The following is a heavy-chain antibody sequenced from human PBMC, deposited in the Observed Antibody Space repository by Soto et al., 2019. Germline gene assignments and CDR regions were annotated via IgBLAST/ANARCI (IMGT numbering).Heavy chain of an antibody. J-gene: IGHJ5*02. CDR1: GFTFSDYY. V-gene: IGHV3-11*06. CDR3: ASQIKPTYNWLDP. Sequence: PGGSLRLSCAASGFTFSDYYMSWIRQAPGKGLEWVSYISSSSSYTNYADSVKGRFTISRDNAKNSLYLQMNSLRAEDTAVYYCASQIKPTYNWLDPWGQGTLVTVYS. CDR2: ISSSSSYT.